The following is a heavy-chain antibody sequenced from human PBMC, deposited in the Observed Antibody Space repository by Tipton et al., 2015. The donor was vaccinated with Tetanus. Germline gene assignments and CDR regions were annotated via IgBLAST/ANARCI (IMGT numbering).Heavy chain of an antibody. J-gene: IGHJ4*02. V-gene: IGHV3-23*01. CDR3: VRSTCSDGKCSLYYFDF. D-gene: IGHD2-15*01. Sequence: SLRLSCAASGFTFSDYTMAWVRQAPGEGLEWVSTISGGGHNTHYADSVQGRFTISRDNSKNTLYLQLNSLRAEDTAVYYCVRSTCSDGKCSLYYFDFWGQGTLVTVSS. CDR1: GFTFSDYT. CDR2: ISGGGHNT.